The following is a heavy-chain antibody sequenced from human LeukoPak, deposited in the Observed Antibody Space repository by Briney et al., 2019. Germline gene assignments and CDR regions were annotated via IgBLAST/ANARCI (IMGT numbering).Heavy chain of an antibody. V-gene: IGHV3-43*02. Sequence: PGGSLRLSCAASGFTFDDYAMHWVRPAPGKGLEWVSLISGDGSNIYYADSVKGRFTISRDNSKNSLYLQMNSLRTEDTALYYCAKDIIRYSSSWYTNWGQGTLVTVSS. D-gene: IGHD6-13*01. CDR3: AKDIIRYSSSWYTN. CDR2: ISGDGSNI. J-gene: IGHJ4*02. CDR1: GFTFDDYA.